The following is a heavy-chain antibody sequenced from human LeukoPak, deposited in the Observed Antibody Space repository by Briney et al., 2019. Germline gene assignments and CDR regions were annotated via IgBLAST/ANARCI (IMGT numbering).Heavy chain of an antibody. CDR3: ARWGGSYFYYYYYMDV. Sequence: GGSLRLSCAASGFIVNTNYMSWIRQAPGKGLEWVSYISSSGSTIYYADSVKGRFTISRDNAKNSLYLQMNSLRAEDTAVYYCARWGGSYFYYYYYMDVWGKGTTVTVSS. J-gene: IGHJ6*03. CDR1: GFIVNTNY. V-gene: IGHV3-11*04. CDR2: ISSSGSTI. D-gene: IGHD1-26*01.